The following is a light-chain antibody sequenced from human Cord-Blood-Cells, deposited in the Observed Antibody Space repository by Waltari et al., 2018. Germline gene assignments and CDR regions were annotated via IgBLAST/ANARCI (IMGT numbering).Light chain of an antibody. CDR1: QDISNY. CDR3: QQYDNLPYT. J-gene: IGKJ2*01. Sequence: DIQMNQSPSSLSASVGDRVTITCQASQDISNYLNWYQQKPGKAPKLLIYDASNLETGVPSRFSGSGSGTDFTFTISSLQPEDIATYYCQQYDNLPYTFGQGTKPEIK. CDR2: DAS. V-gene: IGKV1-33*01.